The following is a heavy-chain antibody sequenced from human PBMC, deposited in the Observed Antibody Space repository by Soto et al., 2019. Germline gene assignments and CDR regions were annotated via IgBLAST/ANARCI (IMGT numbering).Heavy chain of an antibody. D-gene: IGHD3-10*01. CDR2: IYYSGST. CDR3: ARHTAGSLAHFGMDV. Sequence: QVQLQESGPGLVKPSETLSLPCTVSGGSISSSYYYWGWIRQPPGKGLEWIGSIYYSGSTYYNPSLKRRVTMSVDTSKNQFSLNLNSVTAADTAVYYWARHTAGSLAHFGMDVWGQGTTVTVSS. CDR1: GGSISSSYYY. V-gene: IGHV4-39*01. J-gene: IGHJ6*02.